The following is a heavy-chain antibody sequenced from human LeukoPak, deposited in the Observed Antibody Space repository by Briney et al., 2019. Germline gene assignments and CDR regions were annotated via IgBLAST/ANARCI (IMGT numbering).Heavy chain of an antibody. CDR3: AKNGVNYWYFDL. V-gene: IGHV3-23*01. Sequence: GGSLRLSCAASGFTFSSYAMSWVRQAPGKGLEWVSGISGSGGGTYNADSVKGRFTISRDNSKNKLYLQMNSLRAEDTAVYYCAKNGVNYWYFDLWGRGTLVTVSS. J-gene: IGHJ2*01. D-gene: IGHD2-8*01. CDR1: GFTFSSYA. CDR2: ISGSGGGT.